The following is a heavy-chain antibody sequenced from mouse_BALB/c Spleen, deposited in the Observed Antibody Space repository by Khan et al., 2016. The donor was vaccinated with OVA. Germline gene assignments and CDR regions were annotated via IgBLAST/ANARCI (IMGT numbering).Heavy chain of an antibody. Sequence: VQLQQSGAELARPGASVKMSCKASGYTFTSYTMHWVQQRPGQGLEWFGYINPSNGYTKYNQKIQDKATLTADKSSSTAYMQLSSLTSEDTAVEYCARTHERWGQGTTLTVAS. CDR2: INPSNGYT. V-gene: IGHV1-4*01. J-gene: IGHJ2*01. CDR3: ARTHER. CDR1: GYTFTSYT.